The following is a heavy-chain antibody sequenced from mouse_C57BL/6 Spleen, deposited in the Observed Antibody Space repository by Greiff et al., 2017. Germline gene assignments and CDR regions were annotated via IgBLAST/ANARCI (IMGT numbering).Heavy chain of an antibody. CDR3: ARDKTTVVATRGYFDD. CDR2: ISDGGSYT. V-gene: IGHV5-4*01. J-gene: IGHJ2*01. D-gene: IGHD1-1*01. CDR1: GFTFSSYA. Sequence: EVKLVESGGGLVKPGGSLKLSCAASGFTFSSYAMSWVRQTPEKRLEWVATISDGGSYTYYPDNVKGRFTISRDNAKNNLYLQMSHLKSEDTAMYYCARDKTTVVATRGYFDDWGQGTTLTVSS.